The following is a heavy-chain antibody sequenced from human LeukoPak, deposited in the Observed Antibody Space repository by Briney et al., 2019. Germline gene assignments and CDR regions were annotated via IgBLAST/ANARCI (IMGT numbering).Heavy chain of an antibody. V-gene: IGHV1-8*02. CDR3: ARGLVYGDYVDY. CDR1: GYTFTGYY. J-gene: IGHJ4*02. CDR2: MNPTRGHT. Sequence: ASVKVSCKASGYTFTGYYMHWVRQAPGQGLEWVGWMNPTRGHTGYAQKFQGRVTMTRNTSISTAYMEVSSLRSEDTAVYYCARGLVYGDYVDYWGQGTLVTVSS. D-gene: IGHD4-17*01.